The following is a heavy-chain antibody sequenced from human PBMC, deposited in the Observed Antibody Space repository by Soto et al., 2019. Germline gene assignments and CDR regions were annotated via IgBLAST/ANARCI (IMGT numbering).Heavy chain of an antibody. D-gene: IGHD3-9*01. CDR3: ARGGAIFWNVFDY. CDR1: GGSINSYY. CDR2: MSTSVST. V-gene: IGHV4-4*07. Sequence: SETLSLPCTASGGSINSYYWTWIRQPDGKGLEWIGRMSTSVSTTYNPSLKSLVIMSVDTSKNQVSLMVTSVTAAVSAVYYCARGGAIFWNVFDYWGQGALVTVS. J-gene: IGHJ4*02.